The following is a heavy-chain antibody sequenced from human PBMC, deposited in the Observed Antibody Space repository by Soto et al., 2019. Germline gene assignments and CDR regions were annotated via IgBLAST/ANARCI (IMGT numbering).Heavy chain of an antibody. V-gene: IGHV4-59*01. Sequence: PSETLSLTCTVSGGSITSYYWNWIRQPPGKGLEWIGYMYYSGSTNYNPSLKSRATISVDTSKNQFSLKLTSVTAADTAVYYCARDPAMGAPYNCFDPWGQGTLVTVSS. CDR1: GGSITSYY. CDR3: ARDPAMGAPYNCFDP. D-gene: IGHD1-26*01. J-gene: IGHJ5*02. CDR2: MYYSGST.